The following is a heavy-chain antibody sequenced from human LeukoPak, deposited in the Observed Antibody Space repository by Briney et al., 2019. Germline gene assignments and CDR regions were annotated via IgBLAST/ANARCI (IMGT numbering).Heavy chain of an antibody. Sequence: GGSLRLSCAASGFTFDDYGMSWVRQAPGKGLEWVSGINWNGGSTGYADSVKSRFTISRDNAKNSLYLQMNSLRAEDTALYYCARDIYDSSGWMGYYFDYWGQGTLVTVSS. CDR3: ARDIYDSSGWMGYYFDY. J-gene: IGHJ4*02. CDR2: INWNGGST. D-gene: IGHD3-22*01. V-gene: IGHV3-20*04. CDR1: GFTFDDYG.